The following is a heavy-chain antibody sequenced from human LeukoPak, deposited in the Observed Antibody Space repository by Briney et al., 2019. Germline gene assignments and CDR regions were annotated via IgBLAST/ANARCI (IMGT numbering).Heavy chain of an antibody. CDR1: GFTFSSYS. Sequence: GGSLRLSCAASGFTFSSYSMNWVRQAPGKGLEWVSYISSSSSTIYYADSVKGRFTISRDNAKNSLYLQMNSLRAEDTAVYYCAKVFPYYDSSGRYFDYWGQGTLVTVSS. D-gene: IGHD3-22*01. CDR2: ISSSSSTI. J-gene: IGHJ4*02. V-gene: IGHV3-48*01. CDR3: AKVFPYYDSSGRYFDY.